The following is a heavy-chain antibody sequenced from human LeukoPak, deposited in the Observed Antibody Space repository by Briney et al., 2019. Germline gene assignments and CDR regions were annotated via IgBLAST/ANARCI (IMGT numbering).Heavy chain of an antibody. Sequence: SETLSLTCTVSGGSISSSSYYWGWIRQPPGKGLEWIGSIYYSGSTYNNPSLKSRVTISVDTSKNQFSLKLTSVTAADTAVYYCARTDDYGHFDYWGQGTLVTVSS. CDR1: GGSISSSSYY. CDR3: ARTDDYGHFDY. CDR2: IYYSGST. D-gene: IGHD4-17*01. V-gene: IGHV4-39*07. J-gene: IGHJ4*02.